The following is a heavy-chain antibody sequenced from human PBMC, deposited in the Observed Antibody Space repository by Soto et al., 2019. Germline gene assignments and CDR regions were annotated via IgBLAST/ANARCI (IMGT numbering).Heavy chain of an antibody. V-gene: IGHV1-69*13. Sequence: SVKVSCKASGGTFSSYAISWVRQAPGQGLEWMGGIIPIFGTANYAQKFQGRVTITADESTSTAHMELSSLRSEDTAVYYCARDLWTPYYGMDVWGQGTTVTVSS. J-gene: IGHJ6*02. CDR1: GGTFSSYA. CDR2: IIPIFGTA. CDR3: ARDLWTPYYGMDV. D-gene: IGHD3-10*01.